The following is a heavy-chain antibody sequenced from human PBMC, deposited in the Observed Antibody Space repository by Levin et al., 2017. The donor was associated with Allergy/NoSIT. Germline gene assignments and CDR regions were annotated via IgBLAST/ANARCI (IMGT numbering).Heavy chain of an antibody. J-gene: IGHJ6*03. V-gene: IGHV3-48*02. CDR2: ISISSSPI. CDR3: ARASTDGPYYYYMAV. D-gene: IGHD5-24*01. Sequence: PGESLKISCAASGFTFSTYSMNWVRQAPGQGLEWISYISISSSPIYYADSVKGRFTISRDNAKKSLYLQMNSLRDEDTAVYYCARASTDGPYYYYMAVWGKGTTVTVSS. CDR1: GFTFSTYS.